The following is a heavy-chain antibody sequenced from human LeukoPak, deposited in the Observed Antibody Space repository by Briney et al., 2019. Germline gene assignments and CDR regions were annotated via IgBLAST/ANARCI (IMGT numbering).Heavy chain of an antibody. D-gene: IGHD6-13*01. CDR2: IYTSGST. Sequence: PSETLSLTCTVSGGSISSYYWSWIRQPAGKGLEWIGRIYTSGSTNYNPSLKSRVTMSVDTSKNQFSLKLSSVTAADTAVYYCARDGGGRSSSRNWFDPWGQGTLVTVSS. CDR3: ARDGGGRSSSRNWFDP. CDR1: GGSISSYY. J-gene: IGHJ5*02. V-gene: IGHV4-4*07.